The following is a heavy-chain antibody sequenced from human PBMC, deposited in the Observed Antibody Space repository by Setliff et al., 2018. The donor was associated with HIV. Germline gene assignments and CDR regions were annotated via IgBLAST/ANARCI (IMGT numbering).Heavy chain of an antibody. Sequence: SETLSLTCTVSGGSISSGFYYWNWIRQHPGKGLEWIGYIYYSGSTYYNPSLKSRVTISVDTSKTQFSLKLSSVTAADTAVYYCASTKVTPHGRYFQHWGQGTLVTVSS. CDR2: IYYSGST. CDR3: ASTKVTPHGRYFQH. J-gene: IGHJ1*01. D-gene: IGHD4-4*01. V-gene: IGHV4-31*03. CDR1: GGSISSGFYY.